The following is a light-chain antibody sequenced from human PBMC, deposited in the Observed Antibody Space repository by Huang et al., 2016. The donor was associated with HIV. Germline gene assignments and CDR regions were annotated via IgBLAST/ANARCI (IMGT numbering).Light chain of an antibody. V-gene: IGKV1-33*01. CDR1: QDITNY. Sequence: DIQMTQSPSSLSASVGDRVTITCQASQDITNYLNWYQQKPGKAPKLLIYDASNFETGVPSRFSGSGSGTDFTFTISSLQPEDIATHYCQQYDNLPLTFGGGTKVEIK. CDR2: DAS. J-gene: IGKJ4*01. CDR3: QQYDNLPLT.